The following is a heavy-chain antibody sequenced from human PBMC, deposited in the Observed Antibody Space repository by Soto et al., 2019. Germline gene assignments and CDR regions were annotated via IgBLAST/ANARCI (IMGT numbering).Heavy chain of an antibody. CDR1: GFSLSTSGVG. V-gene: IGHV2-5*01. CDR3: AHRPQIHIGYSRFNWFDP. CDR2: IYWNDDK. D-gene: IGHD6-13*01. J-gene: IGHJ5*02. Sequence: SGPTLVNPTQTLTLTCTFSGFSLSTSGVGVGWIRQPPGKALEWLALIYWNDDKRYSPSLKSRLTITKDTSKNQVVLTMTNMDPVDTATYYCAHRPQIHIGYSRFNWFDPWGQGTLVTVSS.